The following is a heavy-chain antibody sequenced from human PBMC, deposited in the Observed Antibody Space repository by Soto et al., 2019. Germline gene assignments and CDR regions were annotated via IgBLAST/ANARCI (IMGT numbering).Heavy chain of an antibody. CDR1: GFTFDDYA. J-gene: IGHJ6*02. CDR2: ISWNSGSI. Sequence: GGSLRLSCAASGFTFDDYAMHWVRQAPGKGLEWVSGISWNSGSIGYADSVKGRFTISRDNAKNSLYLQMNSLRAEDTALYYCAKDIRSGDFWSGDSHYYVMDVWGQGTTVTVSS. D-gene: IGHD3-3*01. V-gene: IGHV3-9*01. CDR3: AKDIRSGDFWSGDSHYYVMDV.